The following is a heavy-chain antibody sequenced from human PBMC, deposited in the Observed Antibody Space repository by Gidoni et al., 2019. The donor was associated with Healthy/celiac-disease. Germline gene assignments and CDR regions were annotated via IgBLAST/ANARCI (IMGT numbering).Heavy chain of an antibody. D-gene: IGHD5-18*01. CDR2: INHSGST. V-gene: IGHV4-34*01. CDR3: ARSIGYSYGSVGY. J-gene: IGHJ4*02. Sequence: QVQLQQWGAGLLKPSETLSLTCAVYGGSFSGYYWSWIRQPPGKGLEWIGEINHSGSTNYNPSLKSRVTISVDTSKNQFSLKLSSVTAADTAVYYCARSIGYSYGSVGYWGQGTLVTVSS. CDR1: GGSFSGYY.